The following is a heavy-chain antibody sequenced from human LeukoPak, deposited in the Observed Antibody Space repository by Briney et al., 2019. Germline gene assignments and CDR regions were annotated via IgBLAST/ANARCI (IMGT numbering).Heavy chain of an antibody. D-gene: IGHD3-22*01. CDR1: GYTFTGYY. CDR2: INPKSGGT. V-gene: IGHV1-2*02. J-gene: IGHJ4*02. CDR3: AIRALDYDSSGYLLDY. Sequence: GASVKVSCKASGYTFTGYYMHWVRQAPGQGLEWMGWINPKSGGTNYAQKFQGRVTMTRDTSISTAYMELSRLRSDDTAVYYCAIRALDYDSSGYLLDYWGQGTLVTVSS.